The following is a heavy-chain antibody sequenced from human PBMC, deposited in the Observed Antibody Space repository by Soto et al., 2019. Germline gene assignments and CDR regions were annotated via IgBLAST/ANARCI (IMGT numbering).Heavy chain of an antibody. CDR2: ISSSSSTI. CDR3: ARDKLPGDYVFNY. Sequence: GGSLRLSCAASGFTFSSYSMNWVRQAPGKGLEWVSYISSSSSTIYYADSVKGRFTISRDNAKNSLYLQMNSLRAEDTAVYYCARDKLPGDYVFNYWGQGTLVTVSS. D-gene: IGHD4-17*01. V-gene: IGHV3-48*01. CDR1: GFTFSSYS. J-gene: IGHJ4*02.